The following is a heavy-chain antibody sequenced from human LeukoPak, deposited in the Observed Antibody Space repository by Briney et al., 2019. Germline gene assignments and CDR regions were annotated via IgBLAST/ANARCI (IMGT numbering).Heavy chain of an antibody. V-gene: IGHV5-51*01. Sequence: GEALKISYKGSGSSFTSYWIGWVRPMPGKGRGWMGIIYPGDSDTRYSPSFQGQVTISADKSISTAYLQWSSLKASDTAMYYCARRVVRGVNYWFDPWGQGTLVTVSS. CDR3: ARRVVRGVNYWFDP. CDR2: IYPGDSDT. CDR1: GSSFTSYW. J-gene: IGHJ5*02. D-gene: IGHD3-10*01.